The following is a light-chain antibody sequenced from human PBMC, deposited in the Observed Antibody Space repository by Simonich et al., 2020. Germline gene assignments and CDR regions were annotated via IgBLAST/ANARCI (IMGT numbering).Light chain of an antibody. Sequence: DIQMTQSPSTLSASVGDRVTITCRASQSISSWLAWYQQKPGKAPKLLIYKASSLESVVPSRFSGSGSGTEFTLTISSLQPEDFATYYCQQSYSTPYTFGQGTKLEIK. CDR1: QSISSW. J-gene: IGKJ2*01. V-gene: IGKV1-5*03. CDR2: KAS. CDR3: QQSYSTPYT.